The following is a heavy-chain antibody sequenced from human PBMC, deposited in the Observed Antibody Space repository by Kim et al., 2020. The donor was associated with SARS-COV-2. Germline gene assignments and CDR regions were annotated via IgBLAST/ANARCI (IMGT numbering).Heavy chain of an antibody. Sequence: ASVKVSCKVSGYTLTELSMHWVRQAPGKGLEWMGGFDPEDGETIYAQKFQGRVTMTEDTSPDTAYMELSSLRSEDTAVYYWATSPSIAAASWFDPWGQGTLVTVSS. J-gene: IGHJ5*02. CDR3: ATSPSIAAASWFDP. V-gene: IGHV1-24*01. CDR2: FDPEDGET. CDR1: GYTLTELS. D-gene: IGHD6-13*01.